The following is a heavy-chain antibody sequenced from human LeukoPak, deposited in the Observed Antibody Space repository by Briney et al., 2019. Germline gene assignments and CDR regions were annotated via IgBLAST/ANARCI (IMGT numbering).Heavy chain of an antibody. Sequence: SETLSLTCTVSGGSISSYYWSWIRQPPGKGLEWIGYIYYSGSTNYNPSLKSRVTISVDTSKNQFSLKLSSVTAADTAVYYCARYNWNFSLCSYYFDYWGQGTLVTVSS. J-gene: IGHJ4*02. CDR2: IYYSGST. V-gene: IGHV4-59*01. CDR1: GGSISSYY. D-gene: IGHD1-7*01. CDR3: ARYNWNFSLCSYYFDY.